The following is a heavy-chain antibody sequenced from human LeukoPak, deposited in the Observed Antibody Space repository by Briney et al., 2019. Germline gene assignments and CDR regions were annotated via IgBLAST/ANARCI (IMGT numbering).Heavy chain of an antibody. CDR1: GYTFTGYY. CDR2: INPNSGGT. Sequence: GASVKVSCKASGYTFTGYYMHWVRQAPGQGLEWMGWINPNSGGTNYAQKFQGRVTMTRDTSISTAYMELSRLRSDDTAVYYCAREMVVAATPGLYFDYWGQGTLVTVSS. D-gene: IGHD2-15*01. V-gene: IGHV1-2*02. J-gene: IGHJ4*02. CDR3: AREMVVAATPGLYFDY.